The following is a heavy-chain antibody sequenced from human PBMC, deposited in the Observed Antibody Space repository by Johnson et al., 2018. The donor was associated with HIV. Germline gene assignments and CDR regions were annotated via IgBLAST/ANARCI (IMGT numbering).Heavy chain of an antibody. D-gene: IGHD6-6*01. CDR2: ISYDGSNK. Sequence: QMLLVESGGGVVQPGRSLRLSCAASGFTFSSYAMHWVRQAPGKGLEWVAVISYDGSNKYYADSVKGRFTISRDNSKNTLYLQMNSLRAEDTAVYYCAKGPNGQLDDAFHIWGQGTIVTVSS. CDR3: AKGPNGQLDDAFHI. CDR1: GFTFSSYA. V-gene: IGHV3-30-3*01. J-gene: IGHJ3*02.